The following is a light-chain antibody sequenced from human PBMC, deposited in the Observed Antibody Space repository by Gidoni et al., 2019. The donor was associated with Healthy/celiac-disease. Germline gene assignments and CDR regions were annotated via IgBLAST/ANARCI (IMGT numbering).Light chain of an antibody. V-gene: IGKV1-39*01. Sequence: DIQMTQSTSSLSASVGDRVTITCRASQSISSYLNWYQQKPGKAPKLLIYAASSLQSWVPSRFSGSGSGTYFTLTISSLQPEYFATYYCQQSYSTPPWTFGQGTKVEIK. CDR3: QQSYSTPPWT. CDR1: QSISSY. CDR2: AAS. J-gene: IGKJ1*01.